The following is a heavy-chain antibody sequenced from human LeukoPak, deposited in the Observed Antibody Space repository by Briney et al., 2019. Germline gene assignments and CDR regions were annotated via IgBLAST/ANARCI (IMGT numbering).Heavy chain of an antibody. Sequence: GGSLRLSCAASGFTFDDYAMHWVRQAPGKGLEWVSGISWNSGSIGYADSVKGRFTISRDNAKNSLYLQMNSLRAEDMALYYCAKVRDSSSWYKGDYFDYWGQGTQVTVSS. CDR2: ISWNSGSI. CDR3: AKVRDSSSWYKGDYFDY. D-gene: IGHD6-13*01. CDR1: GFTFDDYA. V-gene: IGHV3-9*03. J-gene: IGHJ4*02.